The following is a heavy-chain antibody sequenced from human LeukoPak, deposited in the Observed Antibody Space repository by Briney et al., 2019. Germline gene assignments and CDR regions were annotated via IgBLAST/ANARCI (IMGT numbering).Heavy chain of an antibody. D-gene: IGHD2-15*01. Sequence: ASVKVSCKVSGYTLTELSMHWVRQAPGKGLEWMGGFDPEDGETIYAQKFQGRVTMTRNTSISTAYMELSSLRSEDTAVYYRARDQQLRYCSGGSCYPQYYYYGMDVWGQGTTVTVSS. CDR1: GYTLTELS. CDR2: FDPEDGET. V-gene: IGHV1-24*01. J-gene: IGHJ6*02. CDR3: ARDQQLRYCSGGSCYPQYYYYGMDV.